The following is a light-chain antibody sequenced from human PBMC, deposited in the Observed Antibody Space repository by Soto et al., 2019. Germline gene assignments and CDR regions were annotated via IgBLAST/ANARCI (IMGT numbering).Light chain of an antibody. J-gene: IGLJ2*01. CDR3: QSYDYALGSAEA. CDR1: SSNIGADYD. CDR2: ANN. V-gene: IGLV1-40*01. Sequence: QSVLTQPPSVSGAPGQRVTISCTGSSSNIGADYDVHWYQQFPGTAPKLLIYANNNRPSGVPERFSGSKSGTSASLVITGLQAEDEADYYCQSYDYALGSAEAFGGGTKLTVL.